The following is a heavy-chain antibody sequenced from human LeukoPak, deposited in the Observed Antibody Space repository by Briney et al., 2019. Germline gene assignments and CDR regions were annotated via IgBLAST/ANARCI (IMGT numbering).Heavy chain of an antibody. Sequence: GALRLSCAASGFTVSSNEMSWVRQAPGKGLEWVSSISGGSTYYADSRKGRFTISRDNSRNTMYLQMNSLRAVDTAVYYCAKDRRRDDVLTGSFSGWGQGTLVTVSS. CDR2: ISGGST. CDR3: AKDRRRDDVLTGSFSG. V-gene: IGHV3-38-3*01. J-gene: IGHJ4*02. D-gene: IGHD3-9*01. CDR1: GFTVSSNE.